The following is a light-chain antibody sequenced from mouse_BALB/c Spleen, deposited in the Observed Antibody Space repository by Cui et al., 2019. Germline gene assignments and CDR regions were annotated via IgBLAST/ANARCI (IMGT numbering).Light chain of an antibody. CDR1: QSVSND. Sequence: STMKAQILIFPLVSAEERVTITCKASQSVSNDVAWYQQKPGQSPKLLIYYASKRYTGVPDRFTGSGNGTDFTFTICTVQAEDLAVYFCQQDYSSPYTFGGGTKLEIK. CDR3: QQDYSSPYT. V-gene: IGKV6-32*01. CDR2: YAS. J-gene: IGKJ2*01.